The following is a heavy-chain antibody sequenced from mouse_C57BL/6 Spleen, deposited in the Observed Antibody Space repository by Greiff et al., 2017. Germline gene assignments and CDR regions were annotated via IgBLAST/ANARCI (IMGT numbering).Heavy chain of an antibody. J-gene: IGHJ4*01. CDR1: GFTFSDYY. CDR2: INYDGSST. D-gene: IGHD2-4*01. Sequence: EVQVVESEGGLVQPGSSMKLSCTASGFTFSDYYMAWVRQVPEKGLEWVANINYDGSSTYYLDSLKSRFIISRDNAKNILYLQMSSLKSEDTATYYCARGIYYDYSYAMDYWGQGTSVTVSS. V-gene: IGHV5-16*01. CDR3: ARGIYYDYSYAMDY.